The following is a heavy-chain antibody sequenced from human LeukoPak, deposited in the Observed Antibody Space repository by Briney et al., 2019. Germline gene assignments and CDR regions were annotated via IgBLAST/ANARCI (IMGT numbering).Heavy chain of an antibody. CDR1: GFVLSDYG. J-gene: IGHJ4*02. CDR2: VRNDGSNE. Sequence: PGGSLRLSCAASGFVLSDYGMHWVRQAPGKGLEWVAFVRNDGSNEYYVGSVKGRFNISRDKSKNTLYLQMNSLRAEDTAVYSCAKESDSGYHSEGPKNWGLGTLVTVSS. D-gene: IGHD5-12*01. V-gene: IGHV3-30*02. CDR3: AKESDSGYHSEGPKN.